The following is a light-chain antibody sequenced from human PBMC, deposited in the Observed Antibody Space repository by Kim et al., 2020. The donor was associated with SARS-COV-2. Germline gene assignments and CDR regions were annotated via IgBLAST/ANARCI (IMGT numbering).Light chain of an antibody. CDR1: QSIDTN. J-gene: IGKJ2*01. V-gene: IGKV3-15*01. CDR2: GAS. Sequence: EIVMTQSPAPLSVSPGERVTLSCRASQSIDTNLAWYQQKPGQAPRLLIYGASTRATDIPARFSGSGSGTEFTLIISSLQSEDFAVYYCQQYSNWPPYTFGQGTKVDIK. CDR3: QQYSNWPPYT.